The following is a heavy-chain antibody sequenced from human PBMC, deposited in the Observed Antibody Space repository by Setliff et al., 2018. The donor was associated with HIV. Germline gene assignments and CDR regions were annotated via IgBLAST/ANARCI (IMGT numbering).Heavy chain of an antibody. CDR2: IYYSGST. CDR3: VTTDYFYGRNNFEY. D-gene: IGHD3-10*01. V-gene: IGHV4-39*07. Sequence: PSETLSLTCTVSGGSISSSSYYWGWIRQPPGKGLEWIGSIYYSGSTYYNPSLKSRVTISVDTSKNQFSLKLSSVTAADTALYYCVTTDYFYGRNNFEYWGQGALVTVSS. CDR1: GGSISSSSYY. J-gene: IGHJ4*02.